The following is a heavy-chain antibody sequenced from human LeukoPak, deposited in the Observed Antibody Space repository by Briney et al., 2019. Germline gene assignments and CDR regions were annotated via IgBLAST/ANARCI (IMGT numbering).Heavy chain of an antibody. V-gene: IGHV1-69*05. CDR1: GGTFSSYA. CDR2: IIPIFGTA. D-gene: IGHD3-3*01. CDR3: ARAATIFGVVKVPYYYYMDV. Sequence: SVKVSCKASGGTFSSYAISWVRQAPGQGLEWTGGIIPIFGTANYAQKFQGRVTITTDESTSTAYMELSSLRSEDTAVYYCARAATIFGVVKVPYYYYMDVWGKGTTVTVSS. J-gene: IGHJ6*03.